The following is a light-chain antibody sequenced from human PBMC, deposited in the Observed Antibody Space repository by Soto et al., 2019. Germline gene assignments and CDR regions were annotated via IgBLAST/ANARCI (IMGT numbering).Light chain of an antibody. CDR3: CSYAGSYTYV. CDR2: EVS. V-gene: IGLV2-11*01. J-gene: IGLJ1*01. Sequence: QSVLTQPASVSGSPGQSITISCTGTSSDIGGYNYVSWYQQDPGKAPKLMIYEVSNRPSGVPERFSGSKSGNTASLTISGLQAEDEADYYCCSYAGSYTYVFGTGTKLTVL. CDR1: SSDIGGYNY.